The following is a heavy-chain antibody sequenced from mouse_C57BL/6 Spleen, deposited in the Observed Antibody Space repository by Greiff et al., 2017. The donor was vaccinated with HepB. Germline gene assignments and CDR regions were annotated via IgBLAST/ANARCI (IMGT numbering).Heavy chain of an antibody. CDR1: GYTFTSYW. CDR3: ERELTTVIEKEGEE. V-gene: IGHV1-53*01. Sequence: QVQLKQPGTELVKPGASVKLSCKASGYTFTSYWMHWVKQRPGQGLEWIGNINPSNGGTNYNEKFKSKATLTVDKSSRTAYMQLSSLTSEDSAVYFWERELTTVIEKEGEEGGTGTTLTVSS. CDR2: INPSNGGT. D-gene: IGHD1-1*01. J-gene: IGHJ1*03.